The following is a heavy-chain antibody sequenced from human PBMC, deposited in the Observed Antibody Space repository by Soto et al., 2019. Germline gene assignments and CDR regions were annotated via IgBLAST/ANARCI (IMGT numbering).Heavy chain of an antibody. CDR3: ARGLFSQNFFSGGLHFFHS. D-gene: IGHD3-10*01. V-gene: IGHV4-34*01. J-gene: IGHJ1*01. CDR2: INHSGSA. CDR1: GGSFTGYS. Sequence: QVQLQQWGAGLLKPSETLSLTCGVYGGSFTGYSWTWIRQSPRKGLEWIGQINHSGSAIYNPSLKSRITISILTSNNQFSLDLSSVTAADTAVYYCARGLFSQNFFSGGLHFFHSWGQGTLVSVS.